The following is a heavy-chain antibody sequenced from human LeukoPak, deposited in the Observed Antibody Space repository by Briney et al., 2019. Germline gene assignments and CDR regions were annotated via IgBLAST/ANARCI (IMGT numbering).Heavy chain of an antibody. D-gene: IGHD6-19*01. V-gene: IGHV3-7*01. CDR1: GFTFSDYW. CDR2: IKQDGSEK. J-gene: IGHJ3*02. Sequence: GGSLRLSCAASGFTFSDYWMGWVRQAPGKGLEWVANIKQDGSEKYYVDSVKGRFTISRDNAKNSLFLQMNSLRVDDTAVYYCAREPERSTGLYSDAFDMWGQGTMVTVSS. CDR3: AREPERSTGLYSDAFDM.